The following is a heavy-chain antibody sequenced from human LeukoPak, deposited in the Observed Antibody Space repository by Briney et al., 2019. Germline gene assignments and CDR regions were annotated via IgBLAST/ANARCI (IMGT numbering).Heavy chain of an antibody. CDR1: GGSISSGGYY. D-gene: IGHD4-17*01. V-gene: IGHV4-31*03. Sequence: SQTLSLTCTVSGGSISSGGYYWSWIRQHPGKGLEWIGYIYYSGSTYYNPSLKSRVTISVDTSKNQFSLKLSFVTAADTAVYHCAREPAYGDVWFDPWGQGTLVTVSS. CDR2: IYYSGST. J-gene: IGHJ5*02. CDR3: AREPAYGDVWFDP.